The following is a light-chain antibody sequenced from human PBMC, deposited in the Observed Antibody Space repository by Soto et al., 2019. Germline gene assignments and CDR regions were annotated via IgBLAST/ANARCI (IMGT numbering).Light chain of an antibody. V-gene: IGKV3-15*01. Sequence: EILMTQSPATLSVSPGETATLSCRASQTVNSNLAWYQQKPGQAPRLLIYGASNRATGIPARFSGSGSGTEFTLTISSLQSEDFAVYYCHQYNNWPPDTFGQGTKLEIK. CDR2: GAS. J-gene: IGKJ2*01. CDR1: QTVNSN. CDR3: HQYNNWPPDT.